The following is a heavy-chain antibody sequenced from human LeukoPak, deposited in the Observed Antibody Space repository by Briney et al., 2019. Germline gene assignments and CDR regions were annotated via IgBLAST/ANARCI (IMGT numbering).Heavy chain of an antibody. CDR2: INHSGST. CDR1: GGSFSGYY. J-gene: IGHJ5*02. CDR3: ARGDYDILTGYYP. D-gene: IGHD3-9*01. V-gene: IGHV4-34*01. Sequence: SETLSLTCAVYGGSFSGYYWSWIRQPPGKGLEWIGEINHSGSTNYNPSLKSRVTISVDTSKNQLSLKLSSVTAADTAVYYCARGDYDILTGYYPWGQGTLVTVSS.